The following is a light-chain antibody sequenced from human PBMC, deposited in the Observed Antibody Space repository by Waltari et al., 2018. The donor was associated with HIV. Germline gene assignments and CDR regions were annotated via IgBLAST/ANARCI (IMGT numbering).Light chain of an antibody. Sequence: DIRMTQSPSSLSASTGDRITITCRASQTIPTSLNWFQQKPGKAPQLLIYGASTLQPGVSSRFSGRASGSDFTLTISSLQPEDYATYYCQQTYIIPLTFGPGTKVEAK. CDR3: QQTYIIPLT. CDR1: QTIPTS. V-gene: IGKV1-39*01. J-gene: IGKJ1*01. CDR2: GAS.